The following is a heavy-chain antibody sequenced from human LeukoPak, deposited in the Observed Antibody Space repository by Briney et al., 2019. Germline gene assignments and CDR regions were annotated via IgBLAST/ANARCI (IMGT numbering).Heavy chain of an antibody. CDR2: INHSGST. V-gene: IGHV4-34*01. Sequence: SETLSLTCAVYGGSFSGYYWTWIRQPPGKGLEWIGEINHSGSTNYNPSLKSRVTISVDTSKNQFSLKLSSVTAADTAVYYCARGDSKVLRYFDWTPYPDYFDYWAREPWSPSPQ. J-gene: IGHJ4*02. D-gene: IGHD3-9*01. CDR1: GGSFSGYY. CDR3: ARGDSKVLRYFDWTPYPDYFDY.